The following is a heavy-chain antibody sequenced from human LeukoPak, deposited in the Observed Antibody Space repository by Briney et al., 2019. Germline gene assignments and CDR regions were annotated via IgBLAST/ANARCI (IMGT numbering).Heavy chain of an antibody. V-gene: IGHV4-61*02. J-gene: IGHJ3*02. CDR1: GGSISSGSYY. CDR3: ARAKTPSMITSVGGAFDI. CDR2: IYTSGST. D-gene: IGHD2/OR15-2a*01. Sequence: SETLSLTCTVSGGSISSGSYYWSWIRQPAGKGLEWIGRIYTSGSTNYNPPLKSRVTISVDTSKNQFSLKLSSVTAADTAVYYCARAKTPSMITSVGGAFDIWGQGTMVTVSS.